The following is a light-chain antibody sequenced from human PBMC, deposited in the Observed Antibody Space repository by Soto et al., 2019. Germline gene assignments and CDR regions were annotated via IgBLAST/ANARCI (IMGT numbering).Light chain of an antibody. J-gene: IGLJ2*01. CDR3: SSYTISSTVV. Sequence: QSALTQPASVSGSPGQSITMSCTGTSSDVGSYNYVSWYQQHPGNAPKLIIYEVTNRPSGVSNLFAGSKSGNTASLTISGLQAEDEADYYCSSYTISSTVVFGGGKKLTVL. CDR2: EVT. V-gene: IGLV2-14*01. CDR1: SSDVGSYNY.